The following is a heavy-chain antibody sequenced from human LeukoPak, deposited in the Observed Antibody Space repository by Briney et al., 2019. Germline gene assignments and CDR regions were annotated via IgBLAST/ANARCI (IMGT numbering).Heavy chain of an antibody. CDR1: GGSFSGYY. Sequence: SETLSLTCAVYGGSFSGYYWSWIRQPPGKGLEWIGEINHSGSTNYNPSLKSRVTISVDTSKNQFSLKLSSVTAADTAVYYCARGLIAHQGVPKRQAYCGGDCYPNWFDPWGQGTLVTVSS. J-gene: IGHJ5*02. D-gene: IGHD2-21*02. V-gene: IGHV4-34*01. CDR3: ARGLIAHQGVPKRQAYCGGDCYPNWFDP. CDR2: INHSGST.